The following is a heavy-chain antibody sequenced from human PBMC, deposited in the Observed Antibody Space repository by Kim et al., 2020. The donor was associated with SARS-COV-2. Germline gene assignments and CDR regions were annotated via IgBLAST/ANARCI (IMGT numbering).Heavy chain of an antibody. Sequence: ASVKVSCKTSGYPFSGFYIHWVRQAPGQGLEWMGWISPNNGATKYAEASQGRFTMTRDTSINTAYLELSRLKSDDTAIYFCARGSDYHGLDVWGQGTRVTVSS. CDR1: GYPFSGFY. V-gene: IGHV1-2*02. J-gene: IGHJ6*02. CDR3: ARGSDYHGLDV. CDR2: ISPNNGAT.